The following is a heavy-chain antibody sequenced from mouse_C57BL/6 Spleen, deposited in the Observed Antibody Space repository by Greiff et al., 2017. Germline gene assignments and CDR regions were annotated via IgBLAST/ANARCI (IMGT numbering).Heavy chain of an antibody. CDR3: TKNYGSTWYFDV. J-gene: IGHJ1*03. Sequence: VHVKQSGAELVRPGASVKLSCTASGFNIKDYYMHWVKQRPEQGLEWIGRIDPEDGDTEYAPKFQGKATMTADTSSNTAYLQLSSLTSEDTAVYYCTKNYGSTWYFDVWGTGTTVTVSS. CDR2: IDPEDGDT. D-gene: IGHD1-1*01. V-gene: IGHV14-1*01. CDR1: GFNIKDYY.